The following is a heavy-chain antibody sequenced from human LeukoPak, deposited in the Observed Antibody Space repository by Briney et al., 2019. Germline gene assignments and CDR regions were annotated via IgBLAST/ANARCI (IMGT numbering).Heavy chain of an antibody. CDR1: GDSVSSSPYY. CDR2: TFSTST. Sequence: PSETLSLTCSVSGDSVSSSPYYWGWIRQTPGMGLEWIGNTFSTSTLYNASLRSRVTILVDTSKNQFSLKLTSATAADTAIYYCARYKFHNYFDPWGQGTLVVVSS. V-gene: IGHV4-61*01. J-gene: IGHJ5*02. CDR3: ARYKFHNYFDP. D-gene: IGHD5-24*01.